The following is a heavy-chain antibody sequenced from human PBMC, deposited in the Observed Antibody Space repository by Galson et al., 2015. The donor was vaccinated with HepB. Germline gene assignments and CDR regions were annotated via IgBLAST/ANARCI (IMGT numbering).Heavy chain of an antibody. CDR3: TREGWSLFFGMDV. CDR1: GFTFSGSA. V-gene: IGHV3-73*01. D-gene: IGHD1-26*01. J-gene: IGHJ6*02. Sequence: SLRLSCAASGFTFSGSAMHWVRQASGKGLEWVGRIRSKANSYATAYAASVKGRFTISRDDSKNTAYLQMNSLKTEDTAVYYCTREGWSLFFGMDVRGQGTTVTVSS. CDR2: IRSKANSYAT.